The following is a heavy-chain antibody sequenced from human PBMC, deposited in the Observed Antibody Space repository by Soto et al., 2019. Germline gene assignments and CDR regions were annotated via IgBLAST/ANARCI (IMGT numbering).Heavy chain of an antibody. CDR1: VASMSDYY. V-gene: IGHV4-59*01. CDR3: ARSGHTFAGVV. J-gene: IGHJ4*02. Sequence: PSETLSLTCTVSVASMSDYYGSCIRQSPGKGLEHIGYLHYSGSANYNPSLKSRVTISMDTSKNQFSLNLNSVTAADTAIYYCARSGHTFAGVVWGQGIPVTVSS. CDR2: LHYSGSA. D-gene: IGHD3-16*01.